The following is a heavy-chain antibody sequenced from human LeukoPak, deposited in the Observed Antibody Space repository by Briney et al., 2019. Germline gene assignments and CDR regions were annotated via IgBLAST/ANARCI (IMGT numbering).Heavy chain of an antibody. Sequence: GGSLRLSCAASGFTFSNYWMSWVRQAPGKGLEWVANIKQDGSEKYLVDSVKGRFTISRDNAKNSLDLQMNSLRAEDTAVYYCARGGWYYFHYWGQGTLVTVSS. J-gene: IGHJ4*02. D-gene: IGHD6-19*01. CDR2: IKQDGSEK. CDR3: ARGGWYYFHY. CDR1: GFTFSNYW. V-gene: IGHV3-7*01.